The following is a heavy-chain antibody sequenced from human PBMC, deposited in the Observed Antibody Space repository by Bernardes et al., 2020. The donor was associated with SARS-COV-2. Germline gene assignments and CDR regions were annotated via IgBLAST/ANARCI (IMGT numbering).Heavy chain of an antibody. CDR1: GITVSRHS. CDR2: ISGSGSTI. Sequence: GGSLRLSCVASGITVSRHSMNWVRQAPGKGLEWLAYISGSGSTIHYADSVKGRLTISRDNAKNSLYLQMNSLRVEDTAVYYCARDYYGDYILDYWGQGTLVTVSS. V-gene: IGHV3-48*04. CDR3: ARDYYGDYILDY. D-gene: IGHD4-17*01. J-gene: IGHJ4*02.